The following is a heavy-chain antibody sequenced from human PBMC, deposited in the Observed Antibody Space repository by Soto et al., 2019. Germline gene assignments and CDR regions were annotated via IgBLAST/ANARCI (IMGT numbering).Heavy chain of an antibody. Sequence: QVQLVQSGAEVKKPGASVKLSCKASGYTFINYYIHWVRQAPGQGLEWMGIFNPTSGSTNYAQKFQGRVTLTMETSKRSVYMVLSSLRFDDTAVYYCARDLAAGDYWAHGTLVTVSS. CDR2: FNPTSGST. J-gene: IGHJ4*01. V-gene: IGHV1-46*01. CDR1: GYTFINYY. D-gene: IGHD6-13*01. CDR3: ARDLAAGDY.